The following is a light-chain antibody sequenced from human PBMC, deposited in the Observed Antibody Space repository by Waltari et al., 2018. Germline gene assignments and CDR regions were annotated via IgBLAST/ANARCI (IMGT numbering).Light chain of an antibody. CDR2: DVT. V-gene: IGLV2-14*03. Sequence: QSALTQPASVSGSPGQSITISCTGTSSDFGSYHYVSWYQQHPGKAPKLIIYDVTNRPSGVSNRFSGSKSGNTASLTISGLQAEDEADYYCSSYMDTTTLELFGGGTSLTVL. J-gene: IGLJ2*01. CDR1: SSDFGSYHY. CDR3: SSYMDTTTLEL.